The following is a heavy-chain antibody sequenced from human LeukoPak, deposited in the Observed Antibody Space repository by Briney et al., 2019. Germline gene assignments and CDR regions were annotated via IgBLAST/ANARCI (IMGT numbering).Heavy chain of an antibody. CDR1: GGSFSGYY. J-gene: IGHJ4*02. Sequence: PSETLSLTCAVYGGSFSGYYWSWIRQPPGKGLEWIGEINHSGSTNYNPSLKSRVTISVDTSKNQFSLKLSSVTAADTAVYYCARGLYYYGSGSQKSYFDYWGQGTPVTVSS. D-gene: IGHD3-10*01. V-gene: IGHV4-34*01. CDR3: ARGLYYYGSGSQKSYFDY. CDR2: INHSGST.